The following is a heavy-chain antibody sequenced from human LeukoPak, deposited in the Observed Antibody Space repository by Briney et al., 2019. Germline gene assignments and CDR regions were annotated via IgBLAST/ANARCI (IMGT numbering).Heavy chain of an antibody. Sequence: SVKVSCEASGGTFSSYTISWVRQAPGQGLEWMGRIIPILGIANYAQKFQGRVTITADKSTSTAYMELSSLRSEDTAVYYCARGVTATKIDYWGQGTLVTVSS. CDR3: ARGVTATKIDY. D-gene: IGHD2-21*02. CDR2: IIPILGIA. J-gene: IGHJ4*02. CDR1: GGTFSSYT. V-gene: IGHV1-69*02.